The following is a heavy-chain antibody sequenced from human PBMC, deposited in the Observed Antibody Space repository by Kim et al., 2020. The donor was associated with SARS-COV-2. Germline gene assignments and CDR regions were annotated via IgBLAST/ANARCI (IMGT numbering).Heavy chain of an antibody. J-gene: IGHJ3*01. D-gene: IGHD3-10*01. V-gene: IGHV1-24*01. CDR2: FDPEDGET. Sequence: ASVKVSCKVSGYTLTELSMHWVRQAPGKGLEWMGGFDPEDGETIYAQKFQGRVTMTEDTSTDTAYMELSSLRSEDTAVYYCATDGWFGELSNGWGQGTMVTVSS. CDR1: GYTLTELS. CDR3: ATDGWFGELSNG.